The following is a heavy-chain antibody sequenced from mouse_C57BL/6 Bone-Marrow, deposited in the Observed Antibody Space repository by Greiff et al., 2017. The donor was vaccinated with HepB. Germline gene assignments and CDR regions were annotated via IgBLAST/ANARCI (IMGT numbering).Heavy chain of an antibody. CDR3: ARYGDYGNSRGFAY. Sequence: VQRVESGAELARPGASVKMSCKASGYTFTSYTMHWVKQRPGQGLEWIGYINPSSGYTKYNQKFKDKATLTADKSSSTAYMQLSSLTSEDSAVYYCARYGDYGNSRGFAYWGQGTLVTVSA. D-gene: IGHD2-1*01. CDR1: GYTFTSYT. J-gene: IGHJ3*01. CDR2: INPSSGYT. V-gene: IGHV1-4*01.